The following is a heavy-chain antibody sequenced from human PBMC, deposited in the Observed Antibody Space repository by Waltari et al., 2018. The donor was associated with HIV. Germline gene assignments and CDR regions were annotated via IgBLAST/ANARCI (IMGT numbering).Heavy chain of an antibody. D-gene: IGHD1-26*01. Sequence: EVQLSESGGFVVQTGGTLRPSWAASDFKFFDYGMHWVRQAQGKGLEWVALISWDGSSQYYADSVKGRFSISRDNNENSLYLQMNSLRTDDTALYFCANAASGRLDSWGQGTLVTVSS. CDR2: ISWDGSSQ. CDR1: DFKFFDYG. V-gene: IGHV3-43D*03. CDR3: ANAASGRLDS. J-gene: IGHJ4*02.